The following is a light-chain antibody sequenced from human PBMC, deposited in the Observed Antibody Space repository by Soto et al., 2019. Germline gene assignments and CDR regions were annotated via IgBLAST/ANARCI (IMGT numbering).Light chain of an antibody. Sequence: DIRMTQSPSTLSASVGDRVTITCRASQSISSWLAWYQQKPGIAPKLLIYDASSLKSGVPSRFSGSGSGTEFTLTISSLQPDDFATYYCQQYNSFSPYTFGQGTKLEIQ. V-gene: IGKV1-5*01. J-gene: IGKJ2*01. CDR1: QSISSW. CDR2: DAS. CDR3: QQYNSFSPYT.